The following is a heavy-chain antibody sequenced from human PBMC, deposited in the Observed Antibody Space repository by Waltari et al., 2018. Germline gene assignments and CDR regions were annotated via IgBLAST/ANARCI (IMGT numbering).Heavy chain of an antibody. V-gene: IGHV3-9*01. CDR3: AKGHSGSYGLKD. CDR1: GFNFDDYA. J-gene: IGHJ4*02. D-gene: IGHD1-26*01. CDR2: ISWNSDNI. Sequence: EVQLVESGGGLVQPGRSLRLSCAVSGFNFDDYAMHWVRQAPGNGREGVSGISWNSDNIGYADSVKGRFTIPGDNAKNSLYLQMNSLAPEDTALYYCAKGHSGSYGLKDWGQGTLVTVSS.